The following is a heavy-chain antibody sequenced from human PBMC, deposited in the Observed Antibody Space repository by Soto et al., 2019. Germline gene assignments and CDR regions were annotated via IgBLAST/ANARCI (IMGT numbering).Heavy chain of an antibody. CDR3: ERVGQGYGMDV. CDR1: GYTFTGYY. Sequence: APVKVSCKASGYTFTGYYMHWVQQAPGQGLEWMGWINPNSGGTNYAQKLQGRVTMTRDTSISTAYMELSRLRSDDTAVYYCERVGQGYGMDVWGQGTTVPVSS. J-gene: IGHJ6*02. V-gene: IGHV1-2*02. D-gene: IGHD3-16*01. CDR2: INPNSGGT.